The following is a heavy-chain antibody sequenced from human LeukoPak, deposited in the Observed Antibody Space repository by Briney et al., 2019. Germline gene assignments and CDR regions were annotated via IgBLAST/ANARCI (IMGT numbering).Heavy chain of an antibody. D-gene: IGHD2-15*01. CDR2: MADKT. J-gene: IGHJ4*02. V-gene: IGHV3-23*01. Sequence: GGSLRLSCAVSGITFNRYAMNRVRQARGKGLEWVSGMADKTYYIDPVKGRFTISTDNSKNWLYLQMNSLRAEDTALYYCVGRLPCDSGTCYEADHWGQGTLVTVSS. CDR3: VGRLPCDSGTCYEADH. CDR1: GITFNRYA.